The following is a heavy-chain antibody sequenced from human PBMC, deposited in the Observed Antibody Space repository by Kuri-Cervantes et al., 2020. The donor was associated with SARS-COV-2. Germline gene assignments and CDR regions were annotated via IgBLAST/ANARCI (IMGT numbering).Heavy chain of an antibody. CDR2: INHSGST. J-gene: IGHJ5*02. CDR3: ARGFGDIVVVPAAREYNWFDP. D-gene: IGHD2-2*01. CDR1: GGSFSGYY. V-gene: IGHV4-34*01. Sequence: SETLSLTCAVYGGSFSGYYWSWIRQPPGKGLEWIGEINHSGSTNYNPSLKSRVTISVDTSKNQFSLKLSSVTAAGTAVYYCARGFGDIVVVPAAREYNWFDPWGQGTLVTVSS.